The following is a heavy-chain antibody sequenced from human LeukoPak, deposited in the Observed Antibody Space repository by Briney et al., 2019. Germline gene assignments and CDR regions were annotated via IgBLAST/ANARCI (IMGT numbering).Heavy chain of an antibody. D-gene: IGHD2-21*02. Sequence: PGGSLRLSCAASGFTFSTYAMHWVHQAPAKGLDWVAVISNDGRDKYYADSVKGRFTISRDNSKNTLDLQMNSLRVDDTAVYYCARGAWTATQPINDWGQGTLVTVSS. V-gene: IGHV3-30*04. CDR1: GFTFSTYA. CDR2: ISNDGRDK. J-gene: IGHJ4*02. CDR3: ARGAWTATQPIND.